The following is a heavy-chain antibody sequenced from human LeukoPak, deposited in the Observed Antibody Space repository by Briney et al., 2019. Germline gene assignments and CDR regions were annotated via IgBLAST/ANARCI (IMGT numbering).Heavy chain of an antibody. J-gene: IGHJ3*02. Sequence: SVKVSCKASGFTFTSSAMQWVRQARGQRLEWIGWIVVGSGNTNYAQKFQERVTITRDMSTSTAYMELSSLRSEDTAVYYCAAAGRGGLVDAFDIWGQGTMVTVSS. V-gene: IGHV1-58*02. CDR1: GFTFTSSA. CDR3: AAAGRGGLVDAFDI. CDR2: IVVGSGNT. D-gene: IGHD3/OR15-3a*01.